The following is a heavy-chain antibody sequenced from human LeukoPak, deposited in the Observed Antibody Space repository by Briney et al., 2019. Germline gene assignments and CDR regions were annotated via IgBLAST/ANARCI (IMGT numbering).Heavy chain of an antibody. CDR2: ISAYNGNT. Sequence: GASVKVSCKASGYTFTSYGISWVRQAPGQGLEWMGWISAYNGNTNYAQKLQGRVTITTDTSTSTAYMELRSLRSDDTAVYYCARDSRDSSGYYIDYWGQGTLVTVSS. J-gene: IGHJ4*02. CDR1: GYTFTSYG. V-gene: IGHV1-18*01. D-gene: IGHD3-22*01. CDR3: ARDSRDSSGYYIDY.